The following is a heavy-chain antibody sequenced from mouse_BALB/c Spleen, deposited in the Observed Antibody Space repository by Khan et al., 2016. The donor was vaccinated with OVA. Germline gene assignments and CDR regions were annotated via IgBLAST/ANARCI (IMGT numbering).Heavy chain of an antibody. CDR3: ARGDYFDY. Sequence: VQLKQSGPGLVKPSQSLSLTCTVTGYSITSDYAWNWIRQFPGNKLEWMGYISYSGSTSYNPSLKSRISITRDTSKNQFFLQLNSVTTEDIATYYCARGDYFDYWGQGTTLTVSS. V-gene: IGHV3-2*02. CDR1: GYSITSDYA. CDR2: ISYSGST. J-gene: IGHJ2*01.